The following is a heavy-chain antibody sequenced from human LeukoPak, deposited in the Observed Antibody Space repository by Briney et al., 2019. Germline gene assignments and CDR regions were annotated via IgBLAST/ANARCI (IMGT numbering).Heavy chain of an antibody. V-gene: IGHV1-2*02. D-gene: IGHD3-10*01. CDR3: SRERSSGRSDAFDF. CDR1: DYILTHYY. CDR2: INHNTGGA. J-gene: IGHJ3*01. Sequence: ASDTVSCMPSDYILTHYYIHWVRQAPAQGLEWMGWINHNTGGAKFAHNFQGRVTMTSDTYVTKAYMELRSLRSDAAAVYYCSRERSSGRSDAFDFWGQGTMVTVSS.